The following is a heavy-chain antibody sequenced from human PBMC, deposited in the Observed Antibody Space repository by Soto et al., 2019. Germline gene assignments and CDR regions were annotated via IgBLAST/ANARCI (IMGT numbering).Heavy chain of an antibody. CDR2: ISYDGTKT. CDR1: GFSFSSHG. J-gene: IGHJ3*02. Sequence: QVQLVESGGGVVQPGRSLRLSCAASGFSFSSHGMHWVRQAPGKGLEWVAVISYDGTKTQYPDSVKGRFTISRDNSKNTLYLQMNSLRGEDTAVYYCASDWNYDIQAFDIWGQGTMVTVSS. CDR3: ASDWNYDIQAFDI. V-gene: IGHV3-30*03. D-gene: IGHD1-7*01.